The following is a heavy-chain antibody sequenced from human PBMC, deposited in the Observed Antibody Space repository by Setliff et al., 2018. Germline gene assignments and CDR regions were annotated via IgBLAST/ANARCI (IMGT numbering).Heavy chain of an antibody. D-gene: IGHD6-19*01. CDR1: GFTFSSYW. V-gene: IGHV3-7*01. J-gene: IGHJ4*02. CDR2: IKEDTTEK. Sequence: GGSLRLSCAASGFTFSSYWMSWVRRAPGKGLEWVAIIKEDTTEKYYVDSVKGRFTISKDDSKNSLSPQMNSLRVEDTAVYYCARFYGAGLPASRTYFDYWGQGTLVTVSS. CDR3: ARFYGAGLPASRTYFDY.